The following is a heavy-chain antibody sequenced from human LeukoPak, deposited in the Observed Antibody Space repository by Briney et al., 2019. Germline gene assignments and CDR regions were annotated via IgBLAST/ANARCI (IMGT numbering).Heavy chain of an antibody. Sequence: GGSLRLSCAASGFSFISYGMHWVRQAPGKGLEWVGVISDDGRNKKYADSVKGRFTISRDNSRDTLYLQMNSLRDEDTAVYYCAKRPSDYGDYVTYFDYWGQGTLVTVSS. CDR1: GFSFISYG. V-gene: IGHV3-30*18. CDR2: ISDDGRNK. CDR3: AKRPSDYGDYVTYFDY. J-gene: IGHJ4*02. D-gene: IGHD4-17*01.